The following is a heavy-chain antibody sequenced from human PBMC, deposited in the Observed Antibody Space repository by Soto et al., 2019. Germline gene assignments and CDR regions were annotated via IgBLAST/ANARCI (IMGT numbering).Heavy chain of an antibody. CDR2: IWYDGSNK. V-gene: IGHV3-33*01. Sequence: GGSLRLSCAASGFTFSSYGMHWVRQAPGKGLEWVAVIWYDGSNKYYADSVKGRFTISRDNSKNTLYLQMNSLRAEDTAVYYCARDSRDYYYYGMDVWGQGTTVTVSS. J-gene: IGHJ6*02. CDR1: GFTFSSYG. CDR3: ARDSRDYYYYGMDV.